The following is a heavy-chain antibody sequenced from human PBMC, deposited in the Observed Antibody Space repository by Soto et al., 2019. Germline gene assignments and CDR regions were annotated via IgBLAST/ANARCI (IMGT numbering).Heavy chain of an antibody. V-gene: IGHV3-74*02. CDR1: GFTFNNYA. CDR2: INSDGSST. Sequence: EVQLLESGGGLVQPGGSLRLSCAASGFTFNNYAMTWVRQAPGKGLAWVSRINSDGSSTSYADSVKGRFTISRDNAKNTLYLQMNSLRAEDTAVYYCAKGGYYSYSNVDYWGQGSLVTVSS. D-gene: IGHD5-18*01. J-gene: IGHJ4*02. CDR3: AKGGYYSYSNVDY.